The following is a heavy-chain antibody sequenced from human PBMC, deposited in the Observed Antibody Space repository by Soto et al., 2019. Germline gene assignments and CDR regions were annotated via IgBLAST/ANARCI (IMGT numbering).Heavy chain of an antibody. CDR2: LGPDGRNT. D-gene: IGHD4-17*01. CDR1: EFSFSRYA. V-gene: IGHV3-23*01. Sequence: EVQLLGSGGGLVQPGESLRLSCVASEFSFSRYAMTWVRQAAGKGLQWVAGLGPDGRNTFYGESVRGRFTISRDNSRNTRYLQMSSLRAEDTAVYFCVKQMTTWTDSFFDFWGQGIQVTVSS. CDR3: VKQMTTWTDSFFDF. J-gene: IGHJ4*02.